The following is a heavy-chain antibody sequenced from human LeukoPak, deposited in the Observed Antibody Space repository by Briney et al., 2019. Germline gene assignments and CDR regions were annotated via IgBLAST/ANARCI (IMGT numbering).Heavy chain of an antibody. CDR2: IYYSGST. D-gene: IGHD2-2*01. Sequence: SETLSLTCTVSGGXISSSSYYWGWIRQPPGKGLEWIGTIYYSGSTYYNPSLKSRVTISVDTSKNQFSLKLSSVTAADTAVYYCARRGSTRTDPFDSWGHGTLVTVSS. J-gene: IGHJ4*01. V-gene: IGHV4-39*01. CDR1: GGXISSSSYY. CDR3: ARRGSTRTDPFDS.